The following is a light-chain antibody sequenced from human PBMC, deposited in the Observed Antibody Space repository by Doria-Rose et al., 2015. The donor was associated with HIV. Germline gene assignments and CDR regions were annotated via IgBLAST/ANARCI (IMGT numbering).Light chain of an antibody. CDR1: QSFSSTY. CDR2: DGS. V-gene: IGKV3-20*01. CDR3: HQYGTSWT. Sequence: TQSPGTLSLSPGERATLSRRASQSFSSTYLAWYQQKPGQAPSLPIYDGSTRATGIPDRFSASGSGTDFTLTINRLEPEDFALYYCHQYGTSWTFGQGTKVEI. J-gene: IGKJ1*01.